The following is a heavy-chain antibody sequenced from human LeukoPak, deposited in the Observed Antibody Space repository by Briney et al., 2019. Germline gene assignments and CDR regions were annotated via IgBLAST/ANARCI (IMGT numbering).Heavy chain of an antibody. V-gene: IGHV4-61*01. D-gene: IGHD3-3*01. CDR2: IYYSGST. CDR1: GSSVSSGNYY. J-gene: IGHJ3*02. CDR3: ASLEYDFWSGYPKSEAFDI. Sequence: NPSETLSLTCTVSGSSVSSGNYYWSWIRQPPGKGLEWIGYIYYSGSTNYNPSLKSRVTISVDTSKNQFSLKLSSVTAADTAVYYCASLEYDFWSGYPKSEAFDIWSQGTMVTVSS.